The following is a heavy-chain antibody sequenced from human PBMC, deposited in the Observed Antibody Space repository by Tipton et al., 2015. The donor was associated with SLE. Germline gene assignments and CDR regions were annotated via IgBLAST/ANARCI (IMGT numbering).Heavy chain of an antibody. CDR3: TRDLGDGYWYLDL. D-gene: IGHD3-16*01. CDR2: IKSDGSSS. J-gene: IGHJ2*01. CDR1: GFTFSSHW. V-gene: IGHV3-74*01. Sequence: GSLRLSCAASGFTFSSHWMHWVRLIPGKGLEWVSYIKSDGSSSNYADSVKGRFTVSRDNAKNTLYLQMNSLRTDDTAIYYCTRDLGDGYWYLDLWGRGTLVNVSS.